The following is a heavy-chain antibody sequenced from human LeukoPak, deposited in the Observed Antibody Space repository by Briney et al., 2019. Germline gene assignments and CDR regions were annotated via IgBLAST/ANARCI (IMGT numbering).Heavy chain of an antibody. V-gene: IGHV4-39*01. CDR3: GRLALVFDY. Sequence: PSETLSFTCTGSGGSISSSSYYWGWIRQPPGKGLEWIGSIYYSGSTYYNPSLKSRVTISVDTSKNQFSLKLSSVTAADTAVYYCGRLALVFDYWGQGTLVTVSS. D-gene: IGHD3-9*01. CDR1: GGSISSSSYY. CDR2: IYYSGST. J-gene: IGHJ4*02.